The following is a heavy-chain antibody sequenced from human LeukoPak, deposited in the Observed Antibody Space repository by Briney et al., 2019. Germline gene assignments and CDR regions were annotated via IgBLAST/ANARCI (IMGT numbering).Heavy chain of an antibody. CDR1: GGSISSYY. CDR3: ARDSPHSYYSDSSGYFDS. J-gene: IGHJ4*02. Sequence: SETLSLTCTVSGGSISSYYWSWIRQPPGRGLEWIGYIYYSENTNYNPSLKSRVTISVDTSKSQFSLKLSSVTTADTAVYFCARDSPHSYYSDSSGYFDSWGQGTLVTVSS. CDR2: IYYSENT. V-gene: IGHV4-59*01. D-gene: IGHD3-22*01.